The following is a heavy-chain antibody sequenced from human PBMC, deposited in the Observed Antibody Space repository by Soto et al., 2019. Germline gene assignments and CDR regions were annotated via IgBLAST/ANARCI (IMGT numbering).Heavy chain of an antibody. J-gene: IGHJ6*02. Sequence: SETLSLTCTVSGGSISSGDYYWSWIRQPPGKGLEWIGYIYYSGSTYYNPSLKSRVTISVDTSKNQFSLKLSSVTAADTAVYYCARLRVYCTISGCNGDNAMDVWGLVTTVSVSS. CDR1: GGSISSGDYY. V-gene: IGHV4-30-4*01. D-gene: IGHD2-8*01. CDR2: IYYSGST. CDR3: ARLRVYCTISGCNGDNAMDV.